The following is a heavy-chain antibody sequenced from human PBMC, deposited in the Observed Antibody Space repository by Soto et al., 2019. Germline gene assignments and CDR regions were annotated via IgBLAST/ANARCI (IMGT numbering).Heavy chain of an antibody. CDR1: GGTFSSYA. V-gene: IGHV1-69*06. J-gene: IGHJ5*02. D-gene: IGHD3-10*01. CDR2: IIPIFGTA. CDR3: ASNYGSGSS. Sequence: AASVKVSCKASGGTFSSYAISWVRQAPGQGLEWMGGIIPIFGTADYAQKFQGRVTITADKSTSTAYMELSSLRSEDTAVYYCASNYGSGSSWGQGTLVTVSS.